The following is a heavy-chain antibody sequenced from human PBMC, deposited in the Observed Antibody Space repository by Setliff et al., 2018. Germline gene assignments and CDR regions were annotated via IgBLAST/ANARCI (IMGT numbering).Heavy chain of an antibody. Sequence: SVKVSCKASGDTFNTYTLSWVRQAPGQGLEWMGGIIPLLETVKYAQKFQGRLTITADKSTSTGYMELSSLRSEDTAMYYCARVESMVRGKNILRHFDYWGQGTQVTVSS. CDR3: ARVESMVRGKNILRHFDY. CDR1: GDTFNTYT. CDR2: IIPLLETV. J-gene: IGHJ4*02. D-gene: IGHD3-10*01. V-gene: IGHV1-69*06.